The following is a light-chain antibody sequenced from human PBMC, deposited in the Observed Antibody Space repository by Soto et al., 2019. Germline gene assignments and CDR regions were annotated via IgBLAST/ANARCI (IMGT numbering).Light chain of an antibody. J-gene: IGKJ1*01. CDR1: QRVSGGF. V-gene: IGKV3D-20*01. CDR2: DTS. CDR3: QQYGSSAS. Sequence: DIVLTQSPATLSLSPWERSTLYFVASQRVSGGFLAWYQQKPGLAPRLILYDTSFRATGIPDRFSGSGSGTDFTLTISRLDPEDFAVYYCQQYGSSASFGQGTKVDIK.